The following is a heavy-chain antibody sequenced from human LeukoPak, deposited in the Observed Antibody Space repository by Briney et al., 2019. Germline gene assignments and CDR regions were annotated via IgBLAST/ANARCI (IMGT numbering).Heavy chain of an antibody. D-gene: IGHD3-3*01. CDR2: INHSGST. V-gene: IGHV4-34*01. J-gene: IGHJ3*02. Sequence: PSETLSLTCAVYGGSFSGYYWSWIRQPPGKGLEWIGEINHSGSTNYNPSLKSRVTISVDTSKNQFSLKLSSVTAADTAVYYCARGDFWSGYPTKDDAFDIWGQGTMVTVSS. CDR1: GGSFSGYY. CDR3: ARGDFWSGYPTKDDAFDI.